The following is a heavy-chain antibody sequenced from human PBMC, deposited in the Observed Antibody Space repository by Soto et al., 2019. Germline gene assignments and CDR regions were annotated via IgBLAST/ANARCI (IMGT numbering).Heavy chain of an antibody. CDR3: ARMNRDYYYYGMDV. CDR1: GDSISSSKW. V-gene: IGHV4-4*02. CDR2: IDHNGVA. Sequence: KPXGTLSLTGGVSGDSISSSKWWTCVRQTPEKGLEWIGKIDHNGVANYNPSLEGRVTISKDNSKNQIFLKVTSVTAADSAVYYCARMNRDYYYYGMDVWGQGATVTVSS. J-gene: IGHJ6*02.